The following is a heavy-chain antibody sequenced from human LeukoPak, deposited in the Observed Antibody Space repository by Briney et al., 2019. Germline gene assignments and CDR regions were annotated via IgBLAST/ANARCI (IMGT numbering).Heavy chain of an antibody. CDR1: GYSFTDYY. V-gene: IGHV1-2*02. J-gene: IGHJ5*02. CDR2: IYPKTGGT. D-gene: IGHD1-14*01. Sequence: ASVTVSCKASGYSFTDYYVHWVRQAPGQGLEWLGYIYPKTGGTSYEQKFQDRVTMTSDTSTTTAYMALSGLTSDDTAVYYCARDRPHNWFDHWGQGTLVTVSS. CDR3: ARDRPHNWFDH.